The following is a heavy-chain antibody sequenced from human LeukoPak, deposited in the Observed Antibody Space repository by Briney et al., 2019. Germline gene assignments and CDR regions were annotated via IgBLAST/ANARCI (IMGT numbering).Heavy chain of an antibody. CDR1: GDSISSSSYY. V-gene: IGHV4-39*01. J-gene: IGHJ4*02. D-gene: IGHD1-26*01. CDR2: IYYSGNT. Sequence: SETLSLTCTVSGDSISSSSYYWGWIRQPRGKGLEWIGSIYYSGNTYYNPSLKSRVTISVDTSKNQFSLKLSSVTAADTAVYYCARHSPWEPFDYWGQGTLVTVSS. CDR3: ARHSPWEPFDY.